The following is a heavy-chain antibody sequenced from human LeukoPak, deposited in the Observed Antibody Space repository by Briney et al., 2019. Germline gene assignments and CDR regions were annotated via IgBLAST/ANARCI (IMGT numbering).Heavy chain of an antibody. Sequence: PGGSLRLSCAASGFTFSAYWMHWVRQAPGKGLVWVSRVKYDGSTTTYADSVKGRFTISRDNAKNILYLQMNSLRVEDTAVYYCARGGKTAILDWGQGTLVTVSS. D-gene: IGHD2/OR15-2a*01. CDR1: GFTFSAYW. CDR3: ARGGKTAILD. CDR2: VKYDGSTT. V-gene: IGHV3-74*01. J-gene: IGHJ4*02.